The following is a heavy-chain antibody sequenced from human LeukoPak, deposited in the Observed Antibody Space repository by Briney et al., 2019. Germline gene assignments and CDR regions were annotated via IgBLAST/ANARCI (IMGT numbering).Heavy chain of an antibody. CDR2: ISAYNGNT. V-gene: IGHV1-18*01. D-gene: IGHD3-3*01. CDR3: ARGTYDFWSAEYRSFDY. J-gene: IGHJ4*02. Sequence: ASVKVSCKASGYTFTSYGISWVRQAPGQGLEWMGWISAYNGNTNYAQKLQGRVTMTTDTSTSTAYMELRSLRSDDTAVYYCARGTYDFWSAEYRSFDYWGQGTLVTVSS. CDR1: GYTFTSYG.